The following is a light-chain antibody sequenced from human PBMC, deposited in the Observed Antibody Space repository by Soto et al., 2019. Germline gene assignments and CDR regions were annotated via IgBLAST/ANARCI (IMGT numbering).Light chain of an antibody. V-gene: IGKV1-39*01. J-gene: IGKJ1*01. CDR3: QQSYSTPPT. Sequence: DIQMPQSPSSLSASVGDRVTITCRASQSIVTYLNWYLQKPGKAPKLLIYAASSLQSGVPSRFSGSGSGTDFTLTISSLQPEDFATYYCQQSYSTPPTFGQGTKVDIK. CDR1: QSIVTY. CDR2: AAS.